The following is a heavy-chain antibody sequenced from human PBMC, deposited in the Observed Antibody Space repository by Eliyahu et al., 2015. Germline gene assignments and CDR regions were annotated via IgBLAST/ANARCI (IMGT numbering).Heavy chain of an antibody. CDR1: GGSFXGYY. D-gene: IGHD3-10*01. CDR2: INHSGST. CDR3: ARVGSPGDY. J-gene: IGHJ4*02. Sequence: QVQLQQWGAGLLKPSXTLSLTCAVXGGSFXGYYWSWIRQPPGKGLEWIGEINHSGSTNYNPSLKSRVTISVDTSKNQFSLKLSSVTAADTAVYYCARVGSPGDYWDQGTLVTVSS. V-gene: IGHV4-34*01.